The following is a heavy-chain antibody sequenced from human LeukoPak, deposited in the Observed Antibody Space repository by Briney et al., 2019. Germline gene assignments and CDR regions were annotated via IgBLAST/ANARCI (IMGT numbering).Heavy chain of an antibody. V-gene: IGHV4-30-4*01. J-gene: IGHJ6*02. CDR1: GGSISSGDYY. D-gene: IGHD5-18*01. CDR2: INHSGST. CDR3: ARGYGLYYYYGMDV. Sequence: SQTLSLTCTVSGGSISSGDYYWSWIRQPPGKGLEWIGEINHSGSTNYNPSLKSRVTISVDTSKNQFSLKLSSVTAADTAVYYCARGYGLYYYYGMDVWGQGTTVTVSS.